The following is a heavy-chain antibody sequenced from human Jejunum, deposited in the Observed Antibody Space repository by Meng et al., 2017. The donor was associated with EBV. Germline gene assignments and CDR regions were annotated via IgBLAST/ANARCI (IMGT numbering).Heavy chain of an antibody. D-gene: IGHD4-17*01. CDR2: TVPIFGTT. CDR3: ARAGGDYEDY. J-gene: IGHJ4*02. Sequence: QEQLVQSGAEVKRPGSSVTVSCKASGDRFGTYSVSWVRQAPGQGLEWMGNTVPIFGTTSYAQKFQGRVTITADESTRTAFMELRNLRSEDSAMYYCARAGGDYEDYWGQGTLVTVSS. CDR1: GDRFGTYS. V-gene: IGHV1-69*15.